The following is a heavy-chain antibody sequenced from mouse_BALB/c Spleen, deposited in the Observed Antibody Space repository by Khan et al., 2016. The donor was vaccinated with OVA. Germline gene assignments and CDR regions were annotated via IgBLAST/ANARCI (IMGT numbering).Heavy chain of an antibody. CDR2: MSSGSSTI. CDR3: ARSEGNCHWYFDG. J-gene: IGHJ1*01. D-gene: IGHD4-1*01. V-gene: IGHV5-17*02. Sequence: EVELVESGGGLVQPGGSRKLSCAASGFTFSNFGMHWVRQAPKKGLEWVAYMSSGSSTIYYVDTVKGRFTISRDNLKNILFLQMTSIRSEDTAMYYCARSEGNCHWYFDGWGAGTSVTVSS. CDR1: GFTFSNFG.